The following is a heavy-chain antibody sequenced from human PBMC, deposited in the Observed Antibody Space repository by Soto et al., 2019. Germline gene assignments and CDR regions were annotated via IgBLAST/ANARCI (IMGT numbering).Heavy chain of an antibody. Sequence: GGSLRLSCAASGFIFSSYGMHWVRQAPGKGLEWVAIISYDGSTDYADSVKGRFMISRDNSNNTLYLQMNSLRAEDTAVYYCARLTGPQNLLDYWGQGTLVTVSS. V-gene: IGHV3-30*03. CDR1: GFIFSSYG. J-gene: IGHJ4*02. CDR2: ISYDGST. CDR3: ARLTGPQNLLDY. D-gene: IGHD7-27*01.